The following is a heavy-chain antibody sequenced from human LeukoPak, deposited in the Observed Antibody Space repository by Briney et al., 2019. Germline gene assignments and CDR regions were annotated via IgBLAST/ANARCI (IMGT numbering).Heavy chain of an antibody. CDR3: AIPYSS. CDR2: IYYSGST. D-gene: IGHD4-11*01. J-gene: IGHJ5*02. CDR1: GGSFSGYY. V-gene: IGHV4-34*01. Sequence: SETLSLTCAVYGGSFSGYYWSWIRQPPGKGLEWIGSIYYSGSTYYNPSLKSRVTISVDTSKNQLSLKLSSVTAADTAVYYCAIPYSSWGQGTLVTVSS.